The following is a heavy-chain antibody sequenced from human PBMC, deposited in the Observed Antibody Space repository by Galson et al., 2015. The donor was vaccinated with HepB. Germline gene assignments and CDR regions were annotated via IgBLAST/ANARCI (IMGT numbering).Heavy chain of an antibody. V-gene: IGHV2-70*11. CDR3: ARATPMSIAVAGIRYYYYYGMDV. Sequence: LVKPTQTLTLTCTFSGFSLSTSGMCVSWIRQPPGKALEWLARIDWDDDKYYSTSLKTRLTISKDTSKNQVVLTMTNMDPVDTATYYCARATPMSIAVAGIRYYYYYGMDVWGQGTTVTVSS. CDR1: GFSLSTSGMC. D-gene: IGHD6-19*01. J-gene: IGHJ6*02. CDR2: IDWDDDK.